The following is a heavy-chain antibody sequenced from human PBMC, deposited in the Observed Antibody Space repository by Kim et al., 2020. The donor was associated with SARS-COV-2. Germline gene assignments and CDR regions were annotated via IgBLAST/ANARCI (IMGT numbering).Heavy chain of an antibody. CDR1: GFTFSSYW. V-gene: IGHV3-74*01. Sequence: GGSLRLSCAASGFTFSSYWMHWVRQAPGKGLVWVSRINSDGSSTSYADSVKGRFTISRDNAKNTLYLQMNSLRAEDTAVYYCAREDHYCSSTSCYDFDYWGQGTLVTVSS. CDR2: INSDGSST. CDR3: AREDHYCSSTSCYDFDY. J-gene: IGHJ4*02. D-gene: IGHD2-2*01.